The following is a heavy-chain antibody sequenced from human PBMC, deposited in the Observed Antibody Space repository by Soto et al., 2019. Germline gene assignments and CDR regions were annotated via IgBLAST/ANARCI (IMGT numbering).Heavy chain of an antibody. Sequence: GASVKLSCKASGYAFTSYGISWVRQAPGQGLEWMGWISAYNGNTNYAQKLQGRVTMTTDTSTSTAYMELRSLRSDDTAVYYCARRVGATQLNWFDPWGQGTLVTVSS. J-gene: IGHJ5*02. CDR1: GYAFTSYG. CDR2: ISAYNGNT. D-gene: IGHD1-26*01. CDR3: ARRVGATQLNWFDP. V-gene: IGHV1-18*01.